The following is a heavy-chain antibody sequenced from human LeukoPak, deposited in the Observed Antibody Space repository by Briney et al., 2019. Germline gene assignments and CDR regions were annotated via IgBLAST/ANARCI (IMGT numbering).Heavy chain of an antibody. Sequence: GSSVKVSCKTSGGTFSSYAISWVRQAPGQGLEWIGDIIPIFDTANYAQKFQGRVTITADESATTSYMELSSLRSEDTAVYYCARDYGANIAFDIWGQGTMVTVSS. J-gene: IGHJ3*02. CDR1: GGTFSSYA. CDR3: ARDYGANIAFDI. CDR2: IIPIFDTA. V-gene: IGHV1-69*01. D-gene: IGHD2/OR15-2a*01.